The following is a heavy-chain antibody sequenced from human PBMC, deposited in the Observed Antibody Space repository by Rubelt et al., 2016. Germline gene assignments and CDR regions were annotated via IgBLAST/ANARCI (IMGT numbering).Heavy chain of an antibody. J-gene: IGHJ4*02. Sequence: EVELVESGGGLVQPGGSLKLSCAASGFTFSASGMHWVRQASGKGLEWVARIRTKANSYATAYAVSLKGTVTISRDDENNAAYLQSNSLKTEDTAIYYCAAALGTRTCDNWGQGTLVTVSS. D-gene: IGHD6-13*01. CDR1: GFTFSASG. V-gene: IGHV3-73*01. CDR3: AAALGTRTCDN. CDR2: IRTKANSYAT.